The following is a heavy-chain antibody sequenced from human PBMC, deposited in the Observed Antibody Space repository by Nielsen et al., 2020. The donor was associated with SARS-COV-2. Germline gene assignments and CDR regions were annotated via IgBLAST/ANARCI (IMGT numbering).Heavy chain of an antibody. V-gene: IGHV3-11*05. J-gene: IGHJ4*02. CDR2: ISSSSSYT. D-gene: IGHD1-26*01. CDR1: GFTFSDYY. CDR3: ARDPNALVVGATTVDY. Sequence: GESLKISCAASGFTFSDYYMSWIRQAPGKGLEWVSYISSSSSYTNYADSVKGRFTISRDNAKNSLYLQMNSLRAEDTALYHCARDPNALVVGATTVDYWGQGTLVTVSS.